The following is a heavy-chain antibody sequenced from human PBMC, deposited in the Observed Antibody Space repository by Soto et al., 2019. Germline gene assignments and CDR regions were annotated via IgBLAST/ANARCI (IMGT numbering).Heavy chain of an antibody. J-gene: IGHJ6*02. CDR3: ARGRRXCSSTSCCRKADYGMDV. CDR1: GGTFSSYA. Sequence: SVKVSCKASGGTFSSYAISWVRQAPGQGLEWVGGIIPIFGTANYAQKFQGRVTITADKSTSTAYMELSSLRSEDTAVYYCARGRRXCSSTSCCRKADYGMDVWGQGTTVTVSS. D-gene: IGHD2-2*01. V-gene: IGHV1-69*06. CDR2: IIPIFGTA.